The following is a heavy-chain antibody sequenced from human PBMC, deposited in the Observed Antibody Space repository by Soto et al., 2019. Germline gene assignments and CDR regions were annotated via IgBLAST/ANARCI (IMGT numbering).Heavy chain of an antibody. D-gene: IGHD6-19*01. Sequence: PGGSLRLSXAASGFTFSSYSMNWVRQAPGKGLEWVSSISSSSSYIYYADSVKGRFTISRDNAKNSLYLQMNSLRAEDTAVYYCARDTRIAVAHDPLYYYYGMDVWGQGTTVTVSS. J-gene: IGHJ6*02. V-gene: IGHV3-21*01. CDR3: ARDTRIAVAHDPLYYYYGMDV. CDR2: ISSSSSYI. CDR1: GFTFSSYS.